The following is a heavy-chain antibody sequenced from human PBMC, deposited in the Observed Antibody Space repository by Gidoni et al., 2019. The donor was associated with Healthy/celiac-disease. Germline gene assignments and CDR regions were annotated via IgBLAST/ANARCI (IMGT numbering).Heavy chain of an antibody. CDR1: GFRFRSYP. CDR2: ISDSGGST. J-gene: IGHJ6*03. D-gene: IGHD6-6*01. Sequence: EVQLLESGGGLVQPGESLSLSCAASGFRFRSYPMSWVRPAPGKGLEWASGISDSGGSTYYADSVKGRFTISRDNSKNTLYLQMNSLRAEDTAVYYCAKDGPEAARYYFYHMDVWGKGATVTVSS. V-gene: IGHV3-23*01. CDR3: AKDGPEAARYYFYHMDV.